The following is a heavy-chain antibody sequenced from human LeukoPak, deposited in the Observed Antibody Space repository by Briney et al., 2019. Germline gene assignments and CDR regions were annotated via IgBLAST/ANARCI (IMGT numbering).Heavy chain of an antibody. CDR2: VSGNGAGT. CDR1: RFTFSSYA. CDR3: AKDPGNRLLDYMDV. V-gene: IGHV3-23*01. D-gene: IGHD2/OR15-2a*01. Sequence: GGSLRLSCAASRFTFSSYAMSWVRQAPGKGLEWVSGVSGNGAGTYYADSVKGRFTISRDNSKNMPYLQMNSLRAEDTAVYYCAKDPGNRLLDYMDVWGKGTTVTVSS. J-gene: IGHJ6*03.